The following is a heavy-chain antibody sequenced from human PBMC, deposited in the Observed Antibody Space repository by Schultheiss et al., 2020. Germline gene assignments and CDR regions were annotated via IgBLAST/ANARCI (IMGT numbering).Heavy chain of an antibody. CDR1: GGSVSSGSYY. J-gene: IGHJ6*02. Sequence: SQTLSLTCSVSGGSVSSGSYYWSWIRQPPGKGLEWIGYIYYSGSTNYNPSLKSRVTISVDTSKNQFSLKLTSVTAADTAVYYCARETITAGGYFSYGLDVWGQGTTVTVS. D-gene: IGHD6-13*01. CDR3: ARETITAGGYFSYGLDV. CDR2: IYYSGST. V-gene: IGHV4-61*01.